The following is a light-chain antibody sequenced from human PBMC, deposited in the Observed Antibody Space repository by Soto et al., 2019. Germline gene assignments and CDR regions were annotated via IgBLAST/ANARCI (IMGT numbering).Light chain of an antibody. CDR2: EDN. J-gene: IGLJ1*01. V-gene: IGLV2-23*01. CDR1: SSDVGSYNL. CDR3: CSYAGSTTYV. Sequence: QSVLTQPASVSGSPGQSITISCTGTSSDVGSYNLVSWYQQHPGKPPKLMIYEDNQRPSGVANRFSGSKSGNTASLTISGLQAEDEADYYCCSYAGSTTYVFGTGTKLTVL.